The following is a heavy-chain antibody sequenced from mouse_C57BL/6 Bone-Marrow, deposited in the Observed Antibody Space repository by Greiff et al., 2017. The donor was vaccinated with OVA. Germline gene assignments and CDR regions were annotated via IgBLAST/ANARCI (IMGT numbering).Heavy chain of an antibody. Sequence: VQLQQSGAELVKPGASVKLSCKASGYTFTSYWMQWVKQRPGQGLEWIGEIDPSDSYTNYNQKFKGKATLTVDTSSSTAYMQLSSLTSEDSAVYYCARERLRRDYYAMDYWGQGTSVTVSS. CDR3: ARERLRRDYYAMDY. CDR2: IDPSDSYT. CDR1: GYTFTSYW. V-gene: IGHV1-50*01. J-gene: IGHJ4*01. D-gene: IGHD2-4*01.